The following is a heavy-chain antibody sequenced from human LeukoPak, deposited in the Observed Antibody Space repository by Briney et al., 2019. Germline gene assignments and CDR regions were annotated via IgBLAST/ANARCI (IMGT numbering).Heavy chain of an antibody. CDR2: ISGSGGST. J-gene: IGHJ4*02. V-gene: IGHV3-23*01. D-gene: IGHD6-19*01. Sequence: PGGSLRLSCAASGFTFSNFAIHWVRQAPGKGLEWVSAISGSGGSTYYADSVKGRFTISRDNSKNTLYLQMNSLRAEDTAVYYCAKGYSSGRYLKAYFDYWGQGTLVTVSS. CDR3: AKGYSSGRYLKAYFDY. CDR1: GFTFSNFA.